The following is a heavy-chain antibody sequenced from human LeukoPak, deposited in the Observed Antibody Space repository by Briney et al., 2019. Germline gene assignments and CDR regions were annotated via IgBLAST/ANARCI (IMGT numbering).Heavy chain of an antibody. CDR2: INAGNGNT. V-gene: IGHV1-3*01. D-gene: IGHD2-15*01. CDR1: GYTFTIYA. CDR3: AGSVVVVAAGAFDI. J-gene: IGHJ3*02. Sequence: ASVKVSFKASGYTFTIYAMHWVRQAPGQRLEWMGWINAGNGNTKYSQKFQGRVTITRDTSASTAYMELSSLRSEDTAVYYCAGSVVVVAAGAFDIWGQGTMVTVSS.